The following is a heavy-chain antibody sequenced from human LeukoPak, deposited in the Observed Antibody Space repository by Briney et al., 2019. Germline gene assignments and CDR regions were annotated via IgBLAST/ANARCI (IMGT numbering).Heavy chain of an antibody. CDR2: IYYSGST. J-gene: IGHJ6*03. CDR1: GGSISSSSYY. V-gene: IGHV4-39*07. Sequence: SETLSLTCTVSGGSISSSSYYWGWIRQPPGKGLEWVGSIYYSGSTYYNPSLKSRVTISVDTSKNPFSLKLSSVAAADTAVYYCARVAVGKQLAPTYYYYMDVWGKGTTVTVSS. D-gene: IGHD6-19*01. CDR3: ARVAVGKQLAPTYYYYMDV.